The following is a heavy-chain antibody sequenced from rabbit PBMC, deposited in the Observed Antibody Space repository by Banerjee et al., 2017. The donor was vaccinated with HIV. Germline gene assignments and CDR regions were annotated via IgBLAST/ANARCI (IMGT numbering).Heavy chain of an antibody. CDR2: INSSSRNV. D-gene: IGHD2-1*01. Sequence: QSLEESGGDLVKPGASLTLTCTASGFSFSNRYVMCWVRRAPGKGLEWIGCINSSSRNVVYASWATGRFTISKTSSTTVTLQMTSLTAADTATYFCARESVADYGDLNLWGPGTLVTVS. CDR3: ARESVADYGDLNL. J-gene: IGHJ4*01. V-gene: IGHV1S40*01. CDR1: GFSFSNRYV.